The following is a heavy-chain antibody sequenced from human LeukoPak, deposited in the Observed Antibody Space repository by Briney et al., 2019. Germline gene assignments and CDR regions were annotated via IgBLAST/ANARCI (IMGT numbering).Heavy chain of an antibody. CDR1: GGSISSYY. D-gene: IGHD6-19*01. J-gene: IGHJ4*02. V-gene: IGHV4-59*01. CDR3: ARTNPNAVAGSLFDY. Sequence: SETLSLTCTVSGGSISSYYWSWIRQPPGKGLEWVGYIYYSGSTNYNPSLKSRVTISVDTSKNQFSLKLSSVTAADTAVYYCARTNPNAVAGSLFDYWGQGTLVTVSS. CDR2: IYYSGST.